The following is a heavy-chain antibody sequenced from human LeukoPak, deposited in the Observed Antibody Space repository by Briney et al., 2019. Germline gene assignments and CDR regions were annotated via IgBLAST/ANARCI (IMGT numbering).Heavy chain of an antibody. Sequence: ASVTVSCKPSGYTFTSFGISWVRQAPGQGLEGMGWIGAYNGDTNYAQKFQGRVTMTTDTSTSTAYMDLRSLRSDDTAVYYCTRDHCRGDNCPSFDYWGQGTLVTVSS. CDR1: GYTFTSFG. D-gene: IGHD2-15*01. J-gene: IGHJ4*02. CDR3: TRDHCRGDNCPSFDY. CDR2: IGAYNGDT. V-gene: IGHV1-18*04.